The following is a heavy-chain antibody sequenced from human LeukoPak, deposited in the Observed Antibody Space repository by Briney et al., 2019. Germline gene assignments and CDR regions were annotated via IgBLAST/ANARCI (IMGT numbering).Heavy chain of an antibody. CDR2: IDPSDSYT. J-gene: IGHJ6*02. V-gene: IGHV5-10-1*01. D-gene: IGHD4-17*01. CDR1: GYSYTSYW. Sequence: GESLKISCKGSGYSYTSYWISWVRQMPGKGLEWMGRIDPSDSYTNHSPSFQGHVTISADRSISTAYLQWNRLKASDTAIYYCARAASGEGMDVWGQGTTVTVSS. CDR3: ARAASGEGMDV.